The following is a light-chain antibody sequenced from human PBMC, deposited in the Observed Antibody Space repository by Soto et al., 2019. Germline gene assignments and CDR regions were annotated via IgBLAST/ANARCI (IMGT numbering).Light chain of an antibody. V-gene: IGKV1-39*01. CDR1: QSINSY. CDR3: QQRYSGPS. CDR2: ASS. J-gene: IGKJ4*01. Sequence: DIQMTQSPSSLSASVGDRVTITCRASQSINSYLNWYQQRPGKAPKLLIYASSSLQSGVPSRFSGSGSGTDFPLTISSLQPEDSATYYCQQRYSGPSFRGGTNVEIK.